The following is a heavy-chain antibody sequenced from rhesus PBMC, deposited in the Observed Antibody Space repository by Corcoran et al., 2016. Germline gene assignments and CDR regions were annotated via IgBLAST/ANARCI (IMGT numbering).Heavy chain of an antibody. CDR2: IYCSGSST. V-gene: IGHV4-169*02. D-gene: IGHD2-39*02. CDR1: GGSISSSY. Sequence: QLQLQESGPGLVKPSETLSVTCAVSGGSISSSYWSWIRQAPGKGLGWSGYIYCSGSSTNDKPSRKSRVNRSVDTSKNQLSRKLSSVTAADTAVYYCASERGYASGVFDYWGQGVLVTVSS. J-gene: IGHJ4*01. CDR3: ASERGYASGVFDY.